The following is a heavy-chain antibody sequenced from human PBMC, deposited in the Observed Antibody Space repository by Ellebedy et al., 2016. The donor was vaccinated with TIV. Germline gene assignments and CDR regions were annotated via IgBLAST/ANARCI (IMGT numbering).Heavy chain of an antibody. V-gene: IGHV5-51*01. J-gene: IGHJ4*02. CDR2: IYPGDSDT. Sequence: PGGSLRLSCKGFGYNFSKYWIGWVRQMPGKGLEWMGIIYPGDSDTRYSPSFQGQVTISADKSISTAYLQWSSLKASDTAMYYCATQQDDYVWGSYRLFDYWGQGTLVTVSS. CDR3: ATQQDDYVWGSYRLFDY. CDR1: GYNFSKYW. D-gene: IGHD3-16*02.